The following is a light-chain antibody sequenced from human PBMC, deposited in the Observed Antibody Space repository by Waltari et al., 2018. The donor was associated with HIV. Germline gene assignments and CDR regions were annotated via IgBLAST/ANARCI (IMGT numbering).Light chain of an antibody. CDR3: SSSAGSNNLL. Sequence: QSALTQPPSASGSPGKSVTISCTGTSSDVGGYNYVSWYQQHPGKAPKLMIYEVIKGTAGGPDRFSGSKSGNTASLTVSGLQAEEEADYYSSSSAGSNNLLFGGGTKLTVL. V-gene: IGLV2-8*01. J-gene: IGLJ2*01. CDR2: EVI. CDR1: SSDVGGYNY.